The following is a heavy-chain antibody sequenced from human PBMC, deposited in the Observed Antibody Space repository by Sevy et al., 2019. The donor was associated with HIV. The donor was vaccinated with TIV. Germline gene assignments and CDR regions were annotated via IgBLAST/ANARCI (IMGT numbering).Heavy chain of an antibody. D-gene: IGHD6-13*01. CDR3: ARAGYSSSWYSFHPENYYYYYYMDV. J-gene: IGHJ6*03. V-gene: IGHV1-18*01. Sequence: ASVKVSCKASGYTFTSYGISWVRQAPGQGLEWMGWISAYNGNTNYAQKLQGRVTMTTDTSTSTAYMELRSLRSDDTAVYYCARAGYSSSWYSFHPENYYYYYYMDVWGKGTTVTVSS. CDR1: GYTFTSYG. CDR2: ISAYNGNT.